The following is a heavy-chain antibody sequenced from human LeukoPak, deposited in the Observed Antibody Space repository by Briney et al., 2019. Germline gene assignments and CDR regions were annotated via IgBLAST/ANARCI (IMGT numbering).Heavy chain of an antibody. D-gene: IGHD5-18*01. V-gene: IGHV4-34*01. Sequence: SETLSLTCAVYGGSFSGYYWSWIRQPPGKGLEWIGEINHSGSTNYNPSLKSRVTISVDTSKNQFSLKLSSVTAADTAVYYCARLGYSYEKWGQGTLVTVSS. CDR3: ARLGYSYEK. J-gene: IGHJ4*02. CDR1: GGSFSGYY. CDR2: INHSGST.